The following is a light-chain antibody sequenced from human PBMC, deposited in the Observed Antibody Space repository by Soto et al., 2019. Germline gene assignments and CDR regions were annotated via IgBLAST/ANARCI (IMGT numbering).Light chain of an antibody. CDR1: QSIGSL. CDR2: DAY. J-gene: IGKJ1*01. Sequence: DIQIPPSPSTLYASVGARVTITCRASQSIGSLLSWYQQKPGKAPKILIYDAYSLETGVKPRFSGTVSGTDLTLTIKSMQPDDFATYYCIKYNSYPWTCGHG. CDR3: IKYNSYPWT. V-gene: IGKV1-5*01.